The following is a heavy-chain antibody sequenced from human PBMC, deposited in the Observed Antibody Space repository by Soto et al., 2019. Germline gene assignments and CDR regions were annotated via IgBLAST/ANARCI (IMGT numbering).Heavy chain of an antibody. Sequence: GGPNRHCNTASGLNISDSDMTWIRKAPGKGLEWVSYISSSGSTIYYADSVKGRFTISRDNAKNSLYLQMNSLRAEDTAVYYCARVLVFYGGFDPWGQGTLVTVSS. CDR1: GLNISDSD. CDR2: ISSSGSTI. D-gene: IGHD2-21*02. CDR3: ARVLVFYGGFDP. V-gene: IGHV3-11*01. J-gene: IGHJ5*02.